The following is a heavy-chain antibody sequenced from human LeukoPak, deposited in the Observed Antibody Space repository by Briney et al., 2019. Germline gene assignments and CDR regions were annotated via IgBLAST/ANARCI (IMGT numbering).Heavy chain of an antibody. Sequence: PSETLSLTCAVSGASISSSIHYWGWVRQPPGKGLEWIGSVYYSGGTYYNPSLESRLTISVDTSNNRFSLKLKSVTAADTAVFYCARVTTGSTTLDSWGQGILVTVSS. CDR3: ARVTTGSTTLDS. CDR2: VYYSGGT. CDR1: GASISSSIHY. D-gene: IGHD1-1*01. J-gene: IGHJ5*01. V-gene: IGHV4-39*02.